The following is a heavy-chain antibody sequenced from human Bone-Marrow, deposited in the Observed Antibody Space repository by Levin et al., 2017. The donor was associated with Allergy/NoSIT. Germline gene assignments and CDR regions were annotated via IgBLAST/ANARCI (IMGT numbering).Heavy chain of an antibody. CDR3: AKGDNTGGLADFDV. CDR1: GFTFSTYA. CDR2: ISGSGRTT. Sequence: PGGSLRLSCAASGFTFSTYAMSWVRQAPEKGLEWVSVISGSGRTTYYADSVQGRFTISRDNSRNTLYLQMNSLRADDTSVYYCAKGDNTGGLADFDVWGRGTLVTVSS. J-gene: IGHJ2*01. V-gene: IGHV3-23*01. D-gene: IGHD3-16*01.